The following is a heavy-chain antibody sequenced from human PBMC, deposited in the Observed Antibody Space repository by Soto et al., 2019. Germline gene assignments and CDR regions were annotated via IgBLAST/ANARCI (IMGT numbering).Heavy chain of an antibody. CDR2: IIPVFGTA. D-gene: IGHD4-17*01. CDR3: ARGDATKIVVTTYYAMDV. Sequence: QVQLVQSGAEVKKPGSSVKVSCKASGGSLSNYGISGVRQAPGQGLGWMGGIIPVFGTANYAQKFQGRVTITADESTNIVYMDVTSLRSEDTAVYYCARGDATKIVVTTYYAMDVWGQGTTVTVSS. CDR1: GGSLSNYG. V-gene: IGHV1-69*12. J-gene: IGHJ6*02.